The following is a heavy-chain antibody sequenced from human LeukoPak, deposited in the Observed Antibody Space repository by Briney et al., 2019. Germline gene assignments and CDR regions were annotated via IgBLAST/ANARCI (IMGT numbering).Heavy chain of an antibody. D-gene: IGHD2-2*01. J-gene: IGHJ4*02. CDR3: AKDHCSSTSCFRFGN. CDR2: IQYDGNTI. Sequence: GGSLRLSCVASGFTYSHNGMHWVRQAPGKGLEWVAFIQYDGNTIFYADSVKGRFTISRDNSKNTLYLQMNSLRAEDTAVYYCAKDHCSSTSCFRFGNWGQGTLVAVSS. CDR1: GFTYSHNG. V-gene: IGHV3-30*02.